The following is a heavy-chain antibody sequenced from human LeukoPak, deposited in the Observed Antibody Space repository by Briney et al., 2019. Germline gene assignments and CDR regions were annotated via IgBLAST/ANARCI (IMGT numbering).Heavy chain of an antibody. J-gene: IGHJ4*02. CDR3: ARVDCSSTSCYFGFDY. Sequence: SETLSLTCTVSVYSISSGYYWGWIRQPPGKGLEWIGSIHHSGITYYNPSLKSRVTISVDTSKNQFSLRVDSVTAADTAVYYCARVDCSSTSCYFGFDYWGQGTLVTVSS. CDR1: VYSISSGYY. D-gene: IGHD2-2*01. V-gene: IGHV4-38-2*02. CDR2: IHHSGIT.